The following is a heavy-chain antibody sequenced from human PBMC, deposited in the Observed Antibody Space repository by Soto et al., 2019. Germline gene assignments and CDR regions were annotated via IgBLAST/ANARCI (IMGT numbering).Heavy chain of an antibody. CDR1: GFTFRSYG. CDR2: TWYDGSQT. Sequence: GGSLRLSCAASGFTFRSYGMHWVRQAPGKGLEWVAVTWYDGSQTYYADSVKGRFTISRDNSKSALFLQMDSLRAEDTAIYYCARYNSGHSDYWGQGTLVT. V-gene: IGHV3-33*01. CDR3: ARYNSGHSDY. J-gene: IGHJ4*02. D-gene: IGHD1-1*01.